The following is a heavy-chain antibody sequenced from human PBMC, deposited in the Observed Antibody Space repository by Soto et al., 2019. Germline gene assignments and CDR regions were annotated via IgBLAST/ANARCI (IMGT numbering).Heavy chain of an antibody. V-gene: IGHV3-33*01. Sequence: QVQLVESGGGVVQPGRSLRLSCAASGFTFSSYGMHWVRQAPGKGLEWVAVIWYDGSNKYYADSVKGRFTISRDNSKNTLYLQMNSLRAEDTAVYYCARGVLRSPKEGWFDPWGQGTLVTVSS. CDR3: ARGVLRSPKEGWFDP. CDR2: IWYDGSNK. CDR1: GFTFSSYG. J-gene: IGHJ5*02. D-gene: IGHD3-3*01.